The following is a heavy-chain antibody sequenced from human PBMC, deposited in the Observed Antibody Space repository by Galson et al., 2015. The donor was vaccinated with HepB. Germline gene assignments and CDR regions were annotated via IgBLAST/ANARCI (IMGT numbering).Heavy chain of an antibody. CDR3: ARPKYYSSSSAYYCYMDV. V-gene: IGHV5-10-1*01. Sequence: QSGAEVKKPGESLRISCKGSGSSFTSYWISWVRQMPGKGLEWMGRIDPSDSYTNYSPSFQGHVTISADKSISTAYLQWSSLKASDTAMYYCARPKYYSSSSAYYCYMDVWGKGTTVTVSS. CDR2: IDPSDSYT. D-gene: IGHD6-6*01. J-gene: IGHJ6*03. CDR1: GSSFTSYW.